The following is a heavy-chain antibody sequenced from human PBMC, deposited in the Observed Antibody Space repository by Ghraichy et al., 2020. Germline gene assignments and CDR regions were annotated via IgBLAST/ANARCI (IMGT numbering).Heavy chain of an antibody. CDR3: AREGYDSSGSPMPGDYYYGMDV. D-gene: IGHD3-22*01. CDR1: GFTFSSYA. J-gene: IGHJ6*02. V-gene: IGHV3-30-3*01. CDR2: ISYDGSNK. Sequence: GESLNISCAASGFTFSSYAMHWVRQAPGKGLEWVAVISYDGSNKYYADSVKGRFTISRDNSKNTLYLQMNSLRAEDTAVYYCAREGYDSSGSPMPGDYYYGMDVWGQGTTVTVSS.